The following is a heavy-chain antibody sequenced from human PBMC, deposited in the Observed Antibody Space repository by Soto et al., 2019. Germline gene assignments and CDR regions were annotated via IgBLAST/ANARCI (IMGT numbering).Heavy chain of an antibody. J-gene: IGHJ5*01. V-gene: IGHV1-3*01. Sequence: ASVKVSCKASGYTFTSYAMHWVRQAPGQRLEWMGWINASNGNTNYSQNFQGRVTITTDTSASTAYMELSSLRSDDTAVYYCATEKLRCRVVANWFDPWGQRTLVNV. CDR2: INASNGNT. CDR3: ATEKLRCRVVANWFDP. D-gene: IGHD3-10*01. CDR1: GYTFTSYA.